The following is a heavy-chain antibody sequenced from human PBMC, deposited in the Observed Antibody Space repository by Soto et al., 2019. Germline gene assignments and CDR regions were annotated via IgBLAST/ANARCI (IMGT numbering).Heavy chain of an antibody. D-gene: IGHD2-21*01. CDR3: ARDIEENQLLYDALVL. CDR2: ISWDSNSI. Sequence: PGGSLRLSCAASGFTIDDYAMHWVRQAPGKGLEWVSGISWDSNSIGYADSVKGRFTISRDNAKNSLYLQMNSVRTEDTAFDYYARDIEENQLLYDALVLWGHGTMLTVSS. CDR1: GFTIDDYA. V-gene: IGHV3-9*01. J-gene: IGHJ3*01.